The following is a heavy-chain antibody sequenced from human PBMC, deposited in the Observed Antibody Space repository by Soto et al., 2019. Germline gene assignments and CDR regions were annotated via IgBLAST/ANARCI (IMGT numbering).Heavy chain of an antibody. CDR3: ARTQGGRGYYNGLDI. CDR1: GYMFTGYY. J-gene: IGHJ3*02. V-gene: IGHV1-46*01. CDR2: IAPTGGST. D-gene: IGHD3-9*01. Sequence: DSVWVSCKASGYMFTGYYIHCVRQAPGQGLEWMGLIAPTGGSTDYATKLQARVTMTRDTSTPTVYMELSSLRSEDTAVYYCARTQGGRGYYNGLDIWG.